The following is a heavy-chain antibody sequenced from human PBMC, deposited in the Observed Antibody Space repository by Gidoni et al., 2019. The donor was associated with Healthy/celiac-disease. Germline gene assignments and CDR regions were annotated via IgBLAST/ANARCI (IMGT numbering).Heavy chain of an antibody. V-gene: IGHV3-7*01. Sequence: EVQLVESGGGLVQPGGSRLLPCPASAFTFSSYWMSWVRQAPGKGLEWVANIKQDGSEKYYVDSVKGRFTISRDNAKNSLYLQMNSLRAEDTAVYYCARDSSMTAYDGMDVWGQGTTVTVSS. CDR1: AFTFSSYW. CDR2: IKQDGSEK. D-gene: IGHD6-6*01. CDR3: ARDSSMTAYDGMDV. J-gene: IGHJ6*02.